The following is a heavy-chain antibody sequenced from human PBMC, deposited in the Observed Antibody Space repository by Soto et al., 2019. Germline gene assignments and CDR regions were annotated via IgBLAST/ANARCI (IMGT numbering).Heavy chain of an antibody. V-gene: IGHV3-30*18. Sequence: PGGSLRLSCAASGFTFSSYGMHWVRQAPGKGLEWVAVISYDGSNKYYADSVKGRFTISRDNSKNTLYLQMNSLRAEDTAVYYCAKDKGRWVHYYDSSGYSYYFDYWGQGTLVTVSS. CDR2: ISYDGSNK. J-gene: IGHJ4*02. CDR3: AKDKGRWVHYYDSSGYSYYFDY. CDR1: GFTFSSYG. D-gene: IGHD3-22*01.